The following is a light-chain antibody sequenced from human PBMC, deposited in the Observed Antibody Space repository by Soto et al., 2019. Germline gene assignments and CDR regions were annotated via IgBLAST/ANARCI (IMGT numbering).Light chain of an antibody. J-gene: IGLJ2*01. CDR3: SSYAGGNNVV. Sequence: QSVLTQPPSASGSPGQSVTFSCTGTSSDVGGYNYVSWYQHHPGKAPKLMIYEVNTRPSGVPDRFSGSKSGNTASLTVSGLQAEDEADYYCSSYAGGNNVVFGGGTSSPS. V-gene: IGLV2-8*01. CDR1: SSDVGGYNY. CDR2: EVN.